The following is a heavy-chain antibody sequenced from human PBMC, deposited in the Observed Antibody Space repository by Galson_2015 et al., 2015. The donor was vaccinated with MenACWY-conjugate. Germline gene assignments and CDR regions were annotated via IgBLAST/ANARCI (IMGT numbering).Heavy chain of an antibody. CDR1: GFSLSTSGVG. CDR3: SRTGATPGDY. J-gene: IGHJ4*02. Sequence: PALVKPTQTLTLTCTFSGFSLSTSGVGVGWIRQPPGKALEWLALIYWDDDKRYSPSLRSGLTITKDTSKNHVVLTMTNMDPVDTATYYCSRTGATPGDYWGQGTLVTVSS. D-gene: IGHD2-15*01. CDR2: IYWDDDK. V-gene: IGHV2-5*02.